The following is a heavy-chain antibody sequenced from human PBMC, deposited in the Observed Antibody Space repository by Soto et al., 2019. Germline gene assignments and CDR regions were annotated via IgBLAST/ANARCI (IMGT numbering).Heavy chain of an antibody. D-gene: IGHD5-12*01. Sequence: PGGSLRLSCAASGFTFSSYEMNWVRRAPGKGLEWVSYISSSGSTIYYADSVKGRFTISRDNAKNSLYLQMNSLRAEDTAVYYCAPNSGYDYNWFDPWGQGTLVTVSS. CDR3: APNSGYDYNWFDP. V-gene: IGHV3-48*03. CDR2: ISSSGSTI. CDR1: GFTFSSYE. J-gene: IGHJ5*02.